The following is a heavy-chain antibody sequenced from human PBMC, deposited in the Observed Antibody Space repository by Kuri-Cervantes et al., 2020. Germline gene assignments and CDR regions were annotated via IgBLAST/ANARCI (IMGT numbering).Heavy chain of an antibody. CDR2: ISGSGGST. CDR3: TTDGRWKAYYYYMDV. Sequence: GGSLRLSCAASGFTFSSYAMSWVRQAPGKGLEWVSAISGSGGSTYYADSVKGRFTISRDNSKNTLYLQMNSLRAEDTAVYYCTTDGRWKAYYYYMDVWGKGTTVTVSS. CDR1: GFTFSSYA. D-gene: IGHD1-1*01. V-gene: IGHV3-23*01. J-gene: IGHJ6*03.